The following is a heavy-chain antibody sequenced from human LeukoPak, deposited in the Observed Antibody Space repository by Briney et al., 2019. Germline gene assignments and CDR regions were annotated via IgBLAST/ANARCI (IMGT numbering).Heavy chain of an antibody. V-gene: IGHV1-46*01. J-gene: IGHJ5*02. Sequence: ASVKVSCKASGFTFTSYYMHWVRQAPGQGLKWMGIINPSGSYTGYAQKFQGRVTMTRDTSTSTVYMELSSLRSEDTAVYYCARDNSGGSTCWFDPWGQGTLVTVSS. CDR1: GFTFTSYY. CDR3: ARDNSGGSTCWFDP. D-gene: IGHD2-15*01. CDR2: INPSGSYT.